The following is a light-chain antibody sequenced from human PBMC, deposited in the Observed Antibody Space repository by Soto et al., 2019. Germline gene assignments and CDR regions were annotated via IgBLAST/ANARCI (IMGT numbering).Light chain of an antibody. Sequence: EVVLTQSPVTLSLSPGERATLSCRASQSFRGLLAWYQQKPGQAPRLLIYDAYNRATGIPPRFSGSGSGTDFTLTINSLQAEDVAVYYCQQYDVSPLTFGGGTKVEIK. V-gene: IGKV3-11*01. J-gene: IGKJ4*01. CDR3: QQYDVSPLT. CDR1: QSFRGL. CDR2: DAY.